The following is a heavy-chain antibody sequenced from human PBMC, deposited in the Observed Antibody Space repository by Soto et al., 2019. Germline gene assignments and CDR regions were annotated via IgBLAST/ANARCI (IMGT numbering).Heavy chain of an antibody. CDR1: GGSISSGGYY. Sequence: QVQLQESGPGLVKPSQTLSLTCTVSGGSISSGGYYWSWIRQHPGKGLEWIGYIYYSGSTYYNPSLKSRVXXSXDXXKNQFSLKLSSVTAADTAVYYCARGGDYGERPVDYWGQGTLVTVSS. CDR2: IYYSGST. CDR3: ARGGDYGERPVDY. V-gene: IGHV4-31*03. J-gene: IGHJ4*02. D-gene: IGHD4-17*01.